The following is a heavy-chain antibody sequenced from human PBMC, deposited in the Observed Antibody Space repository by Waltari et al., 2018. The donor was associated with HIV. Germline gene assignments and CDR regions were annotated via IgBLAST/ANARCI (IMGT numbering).Heavy chain of an antibody. V-gene: IGHV4-39*01. CDR2: ISYSGST. Sequence: QLQLQESGPGLVKPSETLSLTCTVPGDSIRSSSYYWGWIRQPPGKGLEWIGSISYSGSTYYNPSLKSRVTISVDTSKNQFSLKLSSVTAADTAVYYCARRAVVVTAKGPFDPWGQGTLVTVSS. J-gene: IGHJ5*02. CDR1: GDSIRSSSYY. CDR3: ARRAVVVTAKGPFDP. D-gene: IGHD2-21*02.